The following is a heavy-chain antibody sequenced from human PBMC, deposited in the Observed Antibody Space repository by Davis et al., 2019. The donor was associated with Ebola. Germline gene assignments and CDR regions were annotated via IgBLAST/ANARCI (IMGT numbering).Heavy chain of an antibody. J-gene: IGHJ4*02. CDR2: ISASDGTI. D-gene: IGHD1-26*01. V-gene: IGHV3-23*01. CDR3: AKARVDSGSNPIFDY. CDR1: GFTFSSYG. Sequence: GESLKISCAASGFTFSSYGMHWVRQAPGKGLEWVASISASDGTIKYAESVKGRFTISRDNSKSTLYLQMNSLRGEDTAVYYCAKARVDSGSNPIFDYWGRGTLVTVSS.